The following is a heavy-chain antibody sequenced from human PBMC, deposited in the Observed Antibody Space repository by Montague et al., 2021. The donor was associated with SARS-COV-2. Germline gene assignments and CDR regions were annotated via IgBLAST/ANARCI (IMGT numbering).Heavy chain of an antibody. CDR2: VLSSGST. Sequence: SETLSLICTVSGGSIFSNSFYWGWIRQSPGQGLEWIGNVLSSGSTFYIPSLRSRVTMSEDMSKNQFSLKLMSVTAADTAVYYCARSTVGTSHFDYWGQGTLVTVSS. CDR3: ARSTVGTSHFDY. D-gene: IGHD1-26*01. J-gene: IGHJ4*02. V-gene: IGHV4-39*01. CDR1: GGSIFSNSFY.